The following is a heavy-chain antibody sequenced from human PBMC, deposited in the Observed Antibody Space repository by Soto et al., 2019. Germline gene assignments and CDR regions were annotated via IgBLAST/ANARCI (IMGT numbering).Heavy chain of an antibody. V-gene: IGHV1-69*14. D-gene: IGHD5-18*01. CDR3: AGGDGYVNFDY. CDR1: GGTFSSYA. J-gene: IGHJ4*02. CDR2: IIPIFGTA. Sequence: QVQLVQSGAEVKKPGSSVKVSCKASGGTFSSYAISWVRQAPGQGLEWMGGIIPIFGTANYAQKFQGRVTITADKSTSTAYMELSTLRSAGTAVSYCAGGDGYVNFDYWGQGTLVTVSS.